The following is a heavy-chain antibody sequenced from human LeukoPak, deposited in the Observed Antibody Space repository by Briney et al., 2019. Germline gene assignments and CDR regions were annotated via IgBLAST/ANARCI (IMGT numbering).Heavy chain of an antibody. CDR3: ARQRPHFDY. V-gene: IGHV4-39*01. CDR1: GCSLNSFTYY. Sequence: PSETLSLTCTVSGCSLNSFTYYWGWIRQPPGKGLEWIGSISYGGSTYYNPSLKSRVTISIDTSKNQFSLKLNSVTAADTAVYYCARQRPHFDYWGQGTLVTVSS. CDR2: ISYGGST. J-gene: IGHJ4*02.